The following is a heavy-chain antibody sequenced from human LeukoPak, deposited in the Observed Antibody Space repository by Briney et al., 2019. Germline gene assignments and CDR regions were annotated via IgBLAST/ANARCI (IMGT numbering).Heavy chain of an antibody. D-gene: IGHD2-15*01. CDR1: GGSISSYY. V-gene: IGHV4-59*08. J-gene: IGHJ6*02. CDR2: IYYSGST. CDR3: ARLPAYCSGGSCYYYYNGMDV. Sequence: SETLSLTCTVSGGSISSYYWSWIRQPPGKGLEWIGYIYYSGSTNYNPSLKSRVTISVDTSKNQFSLKLSSVTAADTAVYYCARLPAYCSGGSCYYYYNGMDVWGQGTTVTVSS.